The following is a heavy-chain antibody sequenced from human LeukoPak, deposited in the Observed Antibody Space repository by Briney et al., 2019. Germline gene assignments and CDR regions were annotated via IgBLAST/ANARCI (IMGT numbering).Heavy chain of an antibody. J-gene: IGHJ3*02. CDR2: IYPGDSDT. Sequence: GESLKISCKGSGYSFTSYWIGWVRQMPGKGLEWMGTIYPGDSDTRYSPSFQGQVTISADKSISTAYLQWSSLKASDTAMYYCASSPGIVGANDAFDIWGQGTMVTVSS. D-gene: IGHD1-26*01. CDR1: GYSFTSYW. V-gene: IGHV5-51*01. CDR3: ASSPGIVGANDAFDI.